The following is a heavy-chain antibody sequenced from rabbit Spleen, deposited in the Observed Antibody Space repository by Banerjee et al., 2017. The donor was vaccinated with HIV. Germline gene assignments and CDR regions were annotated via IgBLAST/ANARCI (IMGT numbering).Heavy chain of an antibody. Sequence: QEQLEESGGGLVQPEGSLTLTCTASGFSFSSSYYMCWVRQAPGKGLEWIACIDTGSTGTPDYASWAKGRFTISKTSSTTVTLQMTSLTAADTATYFCARWWVYGDAGYGYAINTLDAWGQGTLVTVS. V-gene: IGHV1S45*01. D-gene: IGHD6-1*01. CDR1: GFSFSSSYY. CDR3: ARWWVYGDAGYGYAINTLDA. CDR2: IDTGSTGTP. J-gene: IGHJ6*02.